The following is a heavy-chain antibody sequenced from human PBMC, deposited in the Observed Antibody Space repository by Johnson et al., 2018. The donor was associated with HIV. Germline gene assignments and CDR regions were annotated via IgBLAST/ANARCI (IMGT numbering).Heavy chain of an antibody. J-gene: IGHJ3*02. Sequence: QVQLVESGGGVVQPGGSLRLSCAASGFTFSSYAMHWVRQAPGKGLKWVSLIYTGDSTSYADSVKGRFPISTDPSKNTLYLQMNALRAEDTAVSYCAISIPRPGWGDAFDIWGQGTMVTVSS. D-gene: IGHD3-16*01. CDR1: GFTFSSYA. CDR2: IYTGDST. V-gene: IGHV3-NL1*01. CDR3: AISIPRPGWGDAFDI.